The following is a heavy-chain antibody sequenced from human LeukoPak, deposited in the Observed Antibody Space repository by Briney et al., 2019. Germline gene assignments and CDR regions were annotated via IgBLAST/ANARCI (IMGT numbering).Heavy chain of an antibody. Sequence: GGSLRLSCAASGFTFSSYGMHWVRQAPGKGLEWVAVISYDGSNKYYADSVKGRFTISRDNSKNTLYLQMSSLRAEDTAVYYCAKDPRGYSGYDSYFDYWGQGTLVTVSS. J-gene: IGHJ4*02. CDR1: GFTFSSYG. D-gene: IGHD5-12*01. CDR3: AKDPRGYSGYDSYFDY. V-gene: IGHV3-30*18. CDR2: ISYDGSNK.